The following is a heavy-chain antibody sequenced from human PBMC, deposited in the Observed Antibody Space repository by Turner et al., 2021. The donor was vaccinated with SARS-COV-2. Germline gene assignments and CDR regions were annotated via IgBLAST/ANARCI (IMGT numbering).Heavy chain of an antibody. J-gene: IGHJ6*03. CDR1: GFTFSSYA. CDR3: AKPLLHDYYFYNMDV. D-gene: IGHD2-15*01. V-gene: IGHV3-23*01. Sequence: EAQLLESGGGLLQPGGFLRLCCAASGFTFSSYAMCWVRQGPGMVLEWVSGISGSGTSTYYADSVKGRFTISRDNSKNTLYLQMNSLRAEDTAVYYCAKPLLHDYYFYNMDVWGKGTTVTVSS. CDR2: ISGSGTST.